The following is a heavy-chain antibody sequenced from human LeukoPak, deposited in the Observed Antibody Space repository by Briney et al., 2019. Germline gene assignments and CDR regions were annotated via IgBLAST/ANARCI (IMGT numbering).Heavy chain of an antibody. D-gene: IGHD3-10*01. J-gene: IGHJ4*02. CDR1: GFTLSIYG. CDR2: ISYDGSNK. V-gene: IGHV3-30*18. Sequence: GRSLRLSCAATGFTLSIYGMHWMRQAPVKGLDGAAVISYDGSNKYYADSVKGRFTISRDNSKNTLYMQMNSLRAEDTDVYYCAKLHANYFGSGSYRSDSIDYWGQGTLVSVSS. CDR3: AKLHANYFGSGSYRSDSIDY.